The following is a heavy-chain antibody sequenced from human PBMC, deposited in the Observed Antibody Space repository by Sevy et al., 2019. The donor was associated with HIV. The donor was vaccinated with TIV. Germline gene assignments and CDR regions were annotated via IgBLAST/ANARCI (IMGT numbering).Heavy chain of an antibody. CDR2: ISYDRNNK. CDR3: ASHYYGSTGYYYPLDY. CDR1: GFTFSSYA. J-gene: IGHJ4*02. V-gene: IGHV3-30*04. Sequence: GGSLRLSCTASGFTFSSYAMYWVRQAPRKGLEWVAVISYDRNNKDYADSVKGRFTISRDNSKNTLYLQMNSLRAEGTAVYYCASHYYGSTGYYYPLDYWGQGTLVTVSS. D-gene: IGHD3-22*01.